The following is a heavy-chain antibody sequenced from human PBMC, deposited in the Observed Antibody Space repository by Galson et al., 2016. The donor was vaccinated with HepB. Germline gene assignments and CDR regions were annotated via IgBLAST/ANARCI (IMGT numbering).Heavy chain of an antibody. V-gene: IGHV3-30-3*01. J-gene: IGHJ5*02. CDR2: ISYDGNNK. D-gene: IGHD6-13*01. CDR3: ARDRVTAPGTGWFDP. Sequence: SLRLSCAASGFTFSCYAMHWVRQAPGKGLEWVTIISYDGNNKYYEDSVEGRFTISRDNSKNTLYLQMNSLRPEDTAVYYCARDRVTAPGTGWFDPWGQGTLVTVSS. CDR1: GFTFSCYA.